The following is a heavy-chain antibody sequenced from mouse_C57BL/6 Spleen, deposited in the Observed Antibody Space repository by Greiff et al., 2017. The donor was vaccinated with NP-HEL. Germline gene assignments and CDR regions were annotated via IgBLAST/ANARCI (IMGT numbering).Heavy chain of an antibody. V-gene: IGHV1-55*01. CDR3: ARPVVAPYYAMDY. J-gene: IGHJ4*01. Sequence: QVQLKQPGAELVKPGASVKMSCKASGYTFTSYWITWVKQRPGQGLEWIGDIYPGSGSTNYNEKFKSKATLTVDTSSSTAYMQLSSLTSEDSAVYYCARPVVAPYYAMDYWGQGTSVTVSS. CDR1: GYTFTSYW. CDR2: IYPGSGST. D-gene: IGHD1-1*01.